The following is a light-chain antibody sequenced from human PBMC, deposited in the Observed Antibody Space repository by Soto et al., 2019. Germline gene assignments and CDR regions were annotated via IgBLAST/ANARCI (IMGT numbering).Light chain of an antibody. V-gene: IGKV1-5*01. CDR1: SSSKW. CDR3: QHTTDFT. CDR2: DVS. J-gene: IGKJ2*01. Sequence: DIQMTQSPSTVAASVVDTVTMTCRSSSKWLAWYQKKPGKAPKLLIYDVSNLERGVPPRFSGSTSGAESTLTITGLQPDDLGTYYCQHTTDFTFGQGTKVEIK.